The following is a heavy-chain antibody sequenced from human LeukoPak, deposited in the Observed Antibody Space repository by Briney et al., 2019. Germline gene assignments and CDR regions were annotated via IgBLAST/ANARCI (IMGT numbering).Heavy chain of an antibody. D-gene: IGHD1-26*01. CDR1: GFTFSSFW. CDR3: ARRVGGANNFDY. Sequence: GGSLRLSCEASGFTFSSFWMHWVRQAPGKGLVWVARIKGDGITTNYADPAKGRFTVSRDNAKNTVYLQMNSLRAEDTAVYYCARRVGGANNFDYWGQGTLVTVSS. CDR2: IKGDGITT. V-gene: IGHV3-74*01. J-gene: IGHJ4*02.